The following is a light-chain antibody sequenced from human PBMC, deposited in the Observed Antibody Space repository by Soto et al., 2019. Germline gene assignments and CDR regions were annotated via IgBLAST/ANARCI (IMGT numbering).Light chain of an antibody. CDR1: QDISSS. CDR3: HQAHSFPFT. J-gene: IGKJ3*01. V-gene: IGKV1-12*01. CDR2: DAS. Sequence: DIQMTQSPAAVSASVGDRVTITCRASQDISSSLAWYQQKPGKAPKLLISDASRLQSGVPSTFSGGGSGTDFSLTISSLQPEDFATYYCHQAHSFPFTFGPGTKVDIK.